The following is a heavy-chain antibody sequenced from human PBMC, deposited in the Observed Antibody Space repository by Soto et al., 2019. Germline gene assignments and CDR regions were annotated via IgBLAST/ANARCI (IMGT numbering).Heavy chain of an antibody. Sequence: SETLSLTCAASGGSISSGAYSWNWIRQPPGKGLEWIGYIYYSGSTYYNPSLESRVTISVDRSKNQFSLKLNSVTAADTAVYYCARALPSDCSSSSCTGQYFDYWGQGTLVTVSS. CDR2: IYYSGST. CDR3: ARALPSDCSSSSCTGQYFDY. CDR1: GGSISSGAYS. V-gene: IGHV4-30-2*01. J-gene: IGHJ4*02. D-gene: IGHD2-2*01.